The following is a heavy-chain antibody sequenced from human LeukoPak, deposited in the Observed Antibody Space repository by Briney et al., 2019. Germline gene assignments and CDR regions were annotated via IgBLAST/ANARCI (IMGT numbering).Heavy chain of an antibody. CDR2: IWYVGSNK. J-gene: IGHJ5*02. Sequence: GGSLRLSCAPSGFTFSRYGMHWVPQAPEEGLGWVALIWYVGSNKYYAHSVGRGFPLSRDNSKNTLYLHIYTLRAEDTRVYYFARDRVDLYSSSWRGGWFDPWGQGTLVTVSS. CDR1: GFTFSRYG. CDR3: ARDRVDLYSSSWRGGWFDP. V-gene: IGHV3-33*01. D-gene: IGHD6-13*01.